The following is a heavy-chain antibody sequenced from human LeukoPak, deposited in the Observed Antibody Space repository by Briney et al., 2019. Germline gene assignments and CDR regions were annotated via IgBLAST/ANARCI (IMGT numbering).Heavy chain of an antibody. V-gene: IGHV4-38-2*01. CDR3: GRHPHIYPIPPVEY. Sequence: PSETLSLTCAVSGHSISSGHYWGWIRQPPGKGLEWIGTIYHSGSTYYNPSLRSRVTLSVDTSKNQFSLRLSSVTAADTAVYYCGRHPHIYPIPPVEYWGQGTLVTVSS. J-gene: IGHJ4*02. CDR2: IYHSGST. D-gene: IGHD2-21*01. CDR1: GHSISSGHY.